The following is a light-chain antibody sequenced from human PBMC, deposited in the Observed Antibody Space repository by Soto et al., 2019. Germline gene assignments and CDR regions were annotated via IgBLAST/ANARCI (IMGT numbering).Light chain of an antibody. J-gene: IGLJ3*02. Sequence: QSVRTQPASVSGSPGQSITIACTGTNRDVGSYNLVSWYQQRPGEAPKLIISEVRNRPSGISYRFTGSKSGNTASLTISGLQAEDEADYYCSSYTTTSTLVFGGGTKVTVL. CDR1: NRDVGSYNL. CDR3: SSYTTTSTLV. CDR2: EVR. V-gene: IGLV2-14*01.